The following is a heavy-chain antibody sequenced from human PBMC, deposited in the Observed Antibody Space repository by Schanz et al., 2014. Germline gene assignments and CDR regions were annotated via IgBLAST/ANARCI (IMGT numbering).Heavy chain of an antibody. Sequence: QVQLVQSGAEVKKPGASVKVSCKASGGTFSTYTISWVRQAPGQGLEWMGRIIPILGIANYAQKFQGRVTITADKSTFTAYMDVSSLRSGDTAVYYCASSGAGYSSSWDFDYWGQGTLVTVSS. CDR1: GGTFSTYT. V-gene: IGHV1-69*02. CDR3: ASSGAGYSSSWDFDY. CDR2: IIPILGIA. D-gene: IGHD6-13*01. J-gene: IGHJ4*02.